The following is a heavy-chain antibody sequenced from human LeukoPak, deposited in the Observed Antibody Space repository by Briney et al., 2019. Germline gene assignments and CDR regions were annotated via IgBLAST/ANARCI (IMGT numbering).Heavy chain of an antibody. D-gene: IGHD7-27*01. V-gene: IGHV3-30-3*01. CDR3: AILATTGDLD. Sequence: HAGGSLRLSCAASGFTFSDHVMHWVRQAPDKGLEWVAMISYDGNNKYYADSVKGRFTISRDNSKDTLYLQMNSLRAEDTAVYYCAILATTGDLDWGQGTLVTVSS. J-gene: IGHJ4*02. CDR2: ISYDGNNK. CDR1: GFTFSDHV.